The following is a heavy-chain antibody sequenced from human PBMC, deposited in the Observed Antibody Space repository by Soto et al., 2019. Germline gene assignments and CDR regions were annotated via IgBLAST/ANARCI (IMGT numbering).Heavy chain of an antibody. CDR2: IIPLFGTP. V-gene: IGHV1-69*01. Sequence: QVQLVQSGAEVKKPGSSVTVSCKASGDNFSKYGFSWVRQAPGQGLEWMGGIIPLFGTPDYAQRFQDRVTIRGEESTATVDMELSRLRGEDTGVYYCAGAWARGTMIVVESENFGMDVWGQGTAVTVSS. J-gene: IGHJ6*02. D-gene: IGHD3-22*01. CDR1: GDNFSKYG. CDR3: AGAWARGTMIVVESENFGMDV.